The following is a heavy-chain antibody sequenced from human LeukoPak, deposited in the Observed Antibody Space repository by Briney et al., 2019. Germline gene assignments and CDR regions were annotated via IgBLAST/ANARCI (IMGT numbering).Heavy chain of an antibody. CDR1: GYTFTSYD. CDR2: RNPNSGNT. CDR3: ARWDYDFWGGTGFDY. J-gene: IGHJ4*02. V-gene: IGHV1-8*03. Sequence: GASVKVSCKASGYTFTSYDINWVRQATGQGLEWMGWRNPNSGNTGYAQKFQGRVTITRNTSISTAYVELSSLRSEDTAVYYCARWDYDFWGGTGFDYWGQGTLVAVSS. D-gene: IGHD3-3*01.